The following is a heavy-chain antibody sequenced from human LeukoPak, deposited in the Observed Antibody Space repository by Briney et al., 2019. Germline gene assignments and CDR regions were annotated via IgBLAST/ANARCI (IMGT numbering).Heavy chain of an antibody. Sequence: GGSLRLSCAASGFTFSSYAMRWVRQAPGKGLEWVSSISGSGDTYYADSVKGLFTISRDDSKNTLYLQMNSLRAEDTAVYYCAKGPYSSGWSPFDYWGQGTLVTVSS. CDR3: AKGPYSSGWSPFDY. J-gene: IGHJ4*02. V-gene: IGHV3-23*01. CDR1: GFTFSSYA. CDR2: ISGSGDT. D-gene: IGHD6-19*01.